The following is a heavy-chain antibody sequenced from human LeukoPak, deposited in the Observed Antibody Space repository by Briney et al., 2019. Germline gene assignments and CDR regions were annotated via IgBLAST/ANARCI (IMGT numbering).Heavy chain of an antibody. CDR1: GFTFSSYA. Sequence: GGSLRLSCAASGFTFSSYAMSWVRQAPGKGLEWVSAISGSGGSTYYADSVKGRFTISRDNSKNTLYLQMNSLRAEDTAVYYCAKGGGYCSSTSCSDYYYGMDVWGQGTTVTVSS. J-gene: IGHJ6*02. D-gene: IGHD2-2*01. CDR3: AKGGGYCSSTSCSDYYYGMDV. CDR2: ISGSGGST. V-gene: IGHV3-23*01.